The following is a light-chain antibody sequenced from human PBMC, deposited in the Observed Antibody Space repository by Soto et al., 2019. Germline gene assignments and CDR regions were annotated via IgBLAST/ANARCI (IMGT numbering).Light chain of an antibody. CDR1: QSISSW. J-gene: IGKJ4*01. CDR3: LQHNSYPLT. V-gene: IGKV1-5*03. CDR2: KAS. Sequence: DIQMTQSPSTLSASVVDRVTITCRASQSISSWLAWYQKKTGKAPKLLIYKASSLESGVPSRFSGSGSGTEFTLTITSLQPEDFATYYCLQHNSYPLTFGGGTKVDIK.